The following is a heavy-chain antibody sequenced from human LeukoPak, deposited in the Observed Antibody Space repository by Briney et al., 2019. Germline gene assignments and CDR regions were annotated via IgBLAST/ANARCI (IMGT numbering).Heavy chain of an antibody. CDR1: GFTFSHYW. CDR2: MRDDGSDT. V-gene: IGHV3-74*01. D-gene: IGHD6-13*01. CDR3: ARDDGPYSSNSFLDY. J-gene: IGHJ4*02. Sequence: PGGSLRLSCAASGFTFSHYWMHWVRQAPGKGLVWVSRMRDDGSDTNYADFVKGRFTISRDNAKNTLYLQMYSLRDEDTALYYCARDDGPYSSNSFLDYWGQGAQVTVSS.